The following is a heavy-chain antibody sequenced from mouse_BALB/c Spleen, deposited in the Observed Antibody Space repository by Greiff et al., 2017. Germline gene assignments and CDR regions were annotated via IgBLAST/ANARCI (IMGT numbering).Heavy chain of an antibody. CDR3: ARDLLRLGRAMDY. V-gene: IGHV14-3*02. J-gene: IGHJ4*01. Sequence: VQLQQSGAELVKPGASVKLSCTASGFNIKDTYMHWVKQRPEQGLEWIGRIDPANGNTKYDPKFQGKATITADTSSNTAYLQLSSLTSEDTAVYYCARDLLRLGRAMDYWGQGTSVTVSS. CDR2: IDPANGNT. CDR1: GFNIKDTY. D-gene: IGHD1-2*01.